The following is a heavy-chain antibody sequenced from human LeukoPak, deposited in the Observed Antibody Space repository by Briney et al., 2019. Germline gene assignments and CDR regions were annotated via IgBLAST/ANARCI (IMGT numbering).Heavy chain of an antibody. D-gene: IGHD3-22*01. CDR3: AKVRDSSGYYWGHFDY. CDR2: ISGSGGST. Sequence: GGSLRLSCAASGFTFSSYAMSWVRQAPGKGLEWVSAISGSGGSTYYADSVKGRFTISRDNSKNTLYLQMNSLRAEDTAVYYCAKVRDSSGYYWGHFDYWGQGTLVTVSS. CDR1: GFTFSSYA. J-gene: IGHJ4*02. V-gene: IGHV3-23*01.